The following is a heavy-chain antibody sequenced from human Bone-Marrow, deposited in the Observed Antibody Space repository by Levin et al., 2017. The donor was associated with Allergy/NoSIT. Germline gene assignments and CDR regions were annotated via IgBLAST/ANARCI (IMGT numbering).Heavy chain of an antibody. CDR3: TTMFGFRHQTDY. CDR2: ITSKSDGGTI. J-gene: IGHJ4*02. V-gene: IGHV3-15*01. Sequence: TGGSLRLSCAGSGLTFTDAWMNWVRQAPGKGLEWVGLITSKSDGGTIEYAAPVKGRFTISRDDSKNMLDLQMDSLKTEDTAVYYCTTMFGFRHQTDYWGQGSLVTVSS. CDR1: GLTFTDAW. D-gene: IGHD3-10*02.